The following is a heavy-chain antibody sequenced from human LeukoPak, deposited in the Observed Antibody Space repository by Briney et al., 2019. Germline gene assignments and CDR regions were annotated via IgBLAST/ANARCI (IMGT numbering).Heavy chain of an antibody. CDR3: ATLLPDGMGTFDY. CDR1: GYSFTTYW. Sequence: GESLKISCKGSGYSFTTYWIGWVRQMPGKGLEWMGIIYPGDSDTRYSPSFQGQVTISVDKSINAAYLQWSSLKASDTAMYYCATLLPDGMGTFDYWGQGTLVTVSS. V-gene: IGHV5-51*01. J-gene: IGHJ4*02. D-gene: IGHD2-2*01. CDR2: IYPGDSDT.